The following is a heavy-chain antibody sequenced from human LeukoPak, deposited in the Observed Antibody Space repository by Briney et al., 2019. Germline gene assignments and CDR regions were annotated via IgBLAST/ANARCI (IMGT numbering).Heavy chain of an antibody. Sequence: PGGSLRLSCAASGFTFSSYAMSWVRQAPGKGLEWVPGISGSGGSTYYADSVKGRFTISRDNSKNTVYLQMNSLRAEDTAVYYCAKRQQLVWGYFDYWGQGTLVTVSS. CDR1: GFTFSSYA. CDR3: AKRQQLVWGYFDY. D-gene: IGHD6-13*01. V-gene: IGHV3-23*01. J-gene: IGHJ4*02. CDR2: ISGSGGST.